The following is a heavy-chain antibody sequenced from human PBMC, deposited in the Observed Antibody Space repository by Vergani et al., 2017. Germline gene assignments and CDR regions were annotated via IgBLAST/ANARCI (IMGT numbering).Heavy chain of an antibody. CDR3: AREKYSSSWNYYYYYGMDV. Sequence: QVQLVQSGAEVKKPGSSVKVSCKASGGTFSSYTISWVRQAPGQGLEWMGRIIPILGIANYAQKFQGRVTITADKSTSTAYMELSSLRSEDTAVYYCAREKYSSSWNYYYYYGMDVWGQGTTVTVSS. CDR2: IIPILGIA. V-gene: IGHV1-69*04. D-gene: IGHD6-13*01. J-gene: IGHJ6*02. CDR1: GGTFSSYT.